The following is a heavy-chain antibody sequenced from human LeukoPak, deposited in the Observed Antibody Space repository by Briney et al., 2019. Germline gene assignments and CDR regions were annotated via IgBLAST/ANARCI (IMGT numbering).Heavy chain of an antibody. CDR1: GGTFSSYA. Sequence: ASVKVSCKASGGTFSSYAISWVRQAPGQGLEWMGGIIPIFGTANYAQKFQGRVTITADESTSTAYMELSSLRSEDTAVYYCARENGDYAANWFDPWGQGTLVTVSS. CDR2: IIPIFGTA. V-gene: IGHV1-69*13. D-gene: IGHD4-17*01. J-gene: IGHJ5*02. CDR3: ARENGDYAANWFDP.